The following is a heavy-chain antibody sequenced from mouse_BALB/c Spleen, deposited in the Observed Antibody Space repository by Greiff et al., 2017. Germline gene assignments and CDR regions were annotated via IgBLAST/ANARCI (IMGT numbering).Heavy chain of an antibody. V-gene: IGHV1S81*02. CDR1: GYTFTSYY. CDR3: TRCIYAMDY. Sequence: VQLQQSGAELVKPGASVKLSCKASGYTFTSYYMYWVKQRPGQGLEWIGEINPSNGGTNFNEKFKSKATLTVDKSSSTAYMQLSSLTSEDSAVYYCTRCIYAMDYWGQGTSVTVSS. CDR2: INPSNGGT. J-gene: IGHJ4*01.